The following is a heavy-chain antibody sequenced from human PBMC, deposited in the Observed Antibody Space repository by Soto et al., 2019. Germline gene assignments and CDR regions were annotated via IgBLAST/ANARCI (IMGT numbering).Heavy chain of an antibody. D-gene: IGHD6-19*01. CDR2: TYYRSKWYN. CDR1: GDSVSSNSAA. Sequence: SQTLSLTCAISGDSVSSNSAAWNWIRQSPSRGLEWLGRTYYRSKWYNDYAVSVKSRITINPDTSKNQFSLQLNSVTPEDTAVYYCARGAIAVAGSRLSDYYYYYGMDIWGQGTTVTVSS. CDR3: ARGAIAVAGSRLSDYYYYYGMDI. V-gene: IGHV6-1*01. J-gene: IGHJ6*02.